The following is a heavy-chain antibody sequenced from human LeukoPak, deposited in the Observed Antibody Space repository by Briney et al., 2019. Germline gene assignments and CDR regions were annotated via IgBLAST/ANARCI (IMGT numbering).Heavy chain of an antibody. CDR3: AREAPDYGSGSYYFDY. D-gene: IGHD3-10*01. CDR2: IYYSGST. J-gene: IGHJ4*02. V-gene: IGHV4-59*01. CDR1: GGSISSYY. Sequence: SETLSLTCTVSGGSISSYYWSWIRQPPGKGLESIGYIYYSGSTNYNPSLKSRVTISVDTSKNQFSLKLSSVTAADTAVYYCAREAPDYGSGSYYFDYWGQGTLVTVSS.